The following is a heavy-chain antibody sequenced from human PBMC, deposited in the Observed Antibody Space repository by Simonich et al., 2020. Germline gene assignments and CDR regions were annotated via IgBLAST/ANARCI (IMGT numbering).Heavy chain of an antibody. D-gene: IGHD2-15*01. J-gene: IGHJ4*02. CDR1: GGSISSYY. Sequence: QVQLQESGPGLVKPSETLSLTCTVSGGSISSYYWSWIRQPPGKGLEWIGYIYYRGSTNSTPPLKRRGTISVDTSKNQFSLKLSSVTAADTAVYYCARGGLYFDYWGQGTLVTVSS. V-gene: IGHV4-59*01. CDR3: ARGGLYFDY. CDR2: IYYRGST.